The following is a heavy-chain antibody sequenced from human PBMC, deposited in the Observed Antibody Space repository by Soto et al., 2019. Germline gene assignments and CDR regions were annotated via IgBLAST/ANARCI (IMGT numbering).Heavy chain of an antibody. V-gene: IGHV4-30-4*01. D-gene: IGHD3-22*01. CDR1: GDSVTSGDYY. CDR2: ISYSGNT. Sequence: QVQLQESGPGLVKPSQTLSLTCSVSGDSVTSGDYYWTWVRQSPGKCLEWIGYISYSGNTAYNPSLSSRPTISLDTSKNHFSLELHAATAADTAVYYCARGDHLNRSSYYYFQHWGQGTPGTVSS. J-gene: IGHJ1*01. CDR3: ARGDHLNRSSYYYFQH.